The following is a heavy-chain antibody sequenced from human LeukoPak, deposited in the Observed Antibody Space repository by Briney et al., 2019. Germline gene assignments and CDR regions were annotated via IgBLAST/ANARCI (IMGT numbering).Heavy chain of an antibody. D-gene: IGHD3-22*01. Sequence: GGSLRLSCAASGFGFGSYGMNWVRQAPGKGLEWVSSISRNGDYIDYAASLKGRFIISRDNTNKSLSLEMNSLRVEDTALYFCARDVGGDSTGFWYFDLWGRGTLVTVSS. V-gene: IGHV3-21*01. CDR3: ARDVGGDSTGFWYFDL. CDR1: GFGFGSYG. J-gene: IGHJ2*01. CDR2: ISRNGDYI.